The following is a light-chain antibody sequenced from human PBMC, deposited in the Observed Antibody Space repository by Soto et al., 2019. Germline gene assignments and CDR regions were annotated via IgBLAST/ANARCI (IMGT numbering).Light chain of an antibody. J-gene: IGKJ5*01. Sequence: EIVLTQSPGTLSLSPGERAALSCRASQSVSSSFLAWYQHKPGQAPRLLIHGASSRATGIPDRFSGSGSGTDFTLTISRVEPEDFGVYFCQQYGRLPITFGQGTRLEIK. CDR2: GAS. CDR1: QSVSSSF. V-gene: IGKV3-20*01. CDR3: QQYGRLPIT.